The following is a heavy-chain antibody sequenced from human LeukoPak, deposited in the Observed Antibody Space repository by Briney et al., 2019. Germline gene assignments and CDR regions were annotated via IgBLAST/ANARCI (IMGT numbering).Heavy chain of an antibody. J-gene: IGHJ6*03. V-gene: IGHV4-4*02. CDR3: ARDPIAARPGPYYYYYMDV. Sequence: SETLSLTCAVSGGSISSSNWWSWVRQPPGKELEWIGEIYHSGSTNYNPSLKSRVTMSVDTSKNQFSLKLSSVTAADTAVYYCARDPIAARPGPYYYYYMDVWGKGTTVTVSS. CDR2: IYHSGST. D-gene: IGHD6-6*01. CDR1: GGSISSSNW.